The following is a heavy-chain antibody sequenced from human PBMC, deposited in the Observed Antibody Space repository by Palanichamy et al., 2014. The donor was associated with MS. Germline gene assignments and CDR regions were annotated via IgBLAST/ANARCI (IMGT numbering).Heavy chain of an antibody. CDR1: GFTFSNYA. CDR3: ARSSGWYFSADY. J-gene: IGHJ4*02. Sequence: QVQLVESGGGVVQPGRSLRLSCAASGFTFSNYAMHWVRQAPAKGLEWLAVIWYDGSDKYYADSVKGRFTISRDNSKSTLYLQMNSLRAEDTAVYYCARSSGWYFSADYWGQGSLVTVSS. CDR2: IWYDGSDK. D-gene: IGHD6-19*01. V-gene: IGHV3-33*01.